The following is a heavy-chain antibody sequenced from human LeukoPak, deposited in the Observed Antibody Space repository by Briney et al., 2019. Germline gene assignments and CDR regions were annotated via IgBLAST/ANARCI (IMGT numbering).Heavy chain of an antibody. J-gene: IGHJ5*01. CDR3: AKDRPNYYGSNGHYYRRDGDS. Sequence: VGSLRLSCAASGFTFSTYAMSWVRQAPGKGLEWVSAISSSGDVTYYAGSVKGRFTISRDNSKNTLYLQMDNLRAEDTAVYYCAKDRPNYYGSNGHYYRRDGDSWGQGTLVTVSS. D-gene: IGHD3-22*01. CDR2: ISSSGDVT. V-gene: IGHV3-23*01. CDR1: GFTFSTYA.